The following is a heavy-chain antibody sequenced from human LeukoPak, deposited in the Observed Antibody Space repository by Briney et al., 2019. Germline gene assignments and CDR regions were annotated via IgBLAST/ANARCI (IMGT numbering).Heavy chain of an antibody. CDR1: GFTFSSYW. CDR2: IKQDGSDK. Sequence: GGSLRLSCAATGFTFSSYWMSWVRQAPGKGLEWVANIKQDGSDKYYVDSVKGRFTISRDNAKNSLYLQMNSLRAEDTAVYYRASGSGNYGFFVWGQGTLVTVSS. J-gene: IGHJ4*02. CDR3: ASGSGNYGFFV. D-gene: IGHD1-26*01. V-gene: IGHV3-7*02.